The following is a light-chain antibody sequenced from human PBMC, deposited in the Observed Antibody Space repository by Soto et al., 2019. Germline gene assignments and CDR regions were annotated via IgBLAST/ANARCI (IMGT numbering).Light chain of an antibody. V-gene: IGKV3-11*01. CDR3: HRLSDCWT. J-gene: IGKJ1*01. Sequence: VLTQSPATLSLSPGERATLSCRASQSVSSSLGWYQQKPGQPPRLLIYDASNRVTCIPARFSGSGSGTDFTLAMSSLEPEDFAGYFCHRLSDCWTFGLGTPVEIK. CDR1: QSVSSS. CDR2: DAS.